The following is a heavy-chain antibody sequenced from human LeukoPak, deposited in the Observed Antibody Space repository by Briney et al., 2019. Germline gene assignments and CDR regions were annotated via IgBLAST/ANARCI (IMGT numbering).Heavy chain of an antibody. V-gene: IGHV4-4*07. Sequence: PSETLSLTCTVSGGSISSYYWSWIRQPAGKGLEWIGRIYTSGSTNYNPSLKSRVTMSVDTSKNQFSLKLSSVTAADTAVYYCARIATLYGDYAYYYYMDVWGKGTTVTVSS. J-gene: IGHJ6*03. CDR3: ARIATLYGDYAYYYYMDV. CDR2: IYTSGST. CDR1: GGSISSYY. D-gene: IGHD4-17*01.